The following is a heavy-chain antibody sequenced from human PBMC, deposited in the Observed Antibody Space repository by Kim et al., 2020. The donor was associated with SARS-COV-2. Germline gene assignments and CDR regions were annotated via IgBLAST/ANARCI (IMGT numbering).Heavy chain of an antibody. CDR3: AKDLPDHYEYYDSSGEPTHDAFDI. Sequence: GGSLRLSCAASGFTFSSYAMSWVRQAPGKGLEWVSAISGSGGSTYYADSVKGRFTISRDNSKNTLYLQMNSLRAEDTAVYYCAKDLPDHYEYYDSSGEPTHDAFDIWGQGTMVTVSS. D-gene: IGHD3-22*01. J-gene: IGHJ3*02. CDR2: ISGSGGST. V-gene: IGHV3-23*01. CDR1: GFTFSSYA.